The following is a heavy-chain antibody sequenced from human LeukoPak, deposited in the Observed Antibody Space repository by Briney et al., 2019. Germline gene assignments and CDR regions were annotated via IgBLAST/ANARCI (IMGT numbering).Heavy chain of an antibody. J-gene: IGHJ4*02. CDR1: GFTFSSYS. V-gene: IGHV3-48*04. D-gene: IGHD3-9*01. Sequence: GGSLRLSCAASGFTFSSYSMNWVRQAPGKGLEWVSYISRSSSTIYYADSVKGRFTISRDNAKNSLYLQMNSLRAEDTAVYYCAKVFRRYYDILTGYYNVDYWGQGTLVTVSS. CDR3: AKVFRRYYDILTGYYNVDY. CDR2: ISRSSSTI.